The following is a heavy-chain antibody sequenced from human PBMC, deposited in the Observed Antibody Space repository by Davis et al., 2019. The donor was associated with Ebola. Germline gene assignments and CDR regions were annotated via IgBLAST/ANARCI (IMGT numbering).Heavy chain of an antibody. V-gene: IGHV3-64D*06. CDR2: ITSNGGNT. J-gene: IGHJ5*02. D-gene: IGHD3-22*01. CDR3: VKDLYYFNGNNYYYDFDP. CDR1: GFNFSSYA. Sequence: GESLKISCLASGFNFSSYAMHWVRQAPGKGLQYLAGITSNGGNTYHADSVKGRFTISRDNSKNTLYLQMSSLRAEDTAVYYCVKDLYYFNGNNYYYDFDPWGQGTLVTVPS.